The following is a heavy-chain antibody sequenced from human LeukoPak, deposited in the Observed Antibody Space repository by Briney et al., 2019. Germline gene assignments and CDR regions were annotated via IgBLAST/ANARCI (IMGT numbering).Heavy chain of an antibody. D-gene: IGHD1-1*01. Sequence: PGRSLRLSCAASRFTFDDYAMHWVRQAPGKGLEWVSLISWDGGSTYYADSVKGRFTISRDNSKNSLYLQLNSLRAEDTALYYCAKGGGVGYPPDYWGQGTLVTVSS. V-gene: IGHV3-43D*03. J-gene: IGHJ4*02. CDR3: AKGGGVGYPPDY. CDR2: ISWDGGST. CDR1: RFTFDDYA.